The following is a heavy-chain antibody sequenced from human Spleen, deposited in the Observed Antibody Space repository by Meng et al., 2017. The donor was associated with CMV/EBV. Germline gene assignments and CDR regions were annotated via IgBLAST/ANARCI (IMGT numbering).Heavy chain of an antibody. J-gene: IGHJ4*02. V-gene: IGHV4-4*02. CDR3: ARIERRRILKYCGSDCSTTDY. CDR2: IYHSGST. CDR1: GGSISSSNL. D-gene: IGHD2-21*02. Sequence: QVQLQESGPGLVKPSGTLSLTCAVSGGSISSSNLWTWVRQVPGKGLEWIGEIYHSGSTNYNPSLKSRVPISVDKFKNQFSLKLGSVTAADTAVYYCARIERRRILKYCGSDCSTTDYWGQGTLVTVSS.